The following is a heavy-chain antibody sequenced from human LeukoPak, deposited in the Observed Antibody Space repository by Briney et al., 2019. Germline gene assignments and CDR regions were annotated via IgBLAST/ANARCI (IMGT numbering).Heavy chain of an antibody. CDR1: GGTFSSHV. V-gene: IGHV1-69*06. Sequence: SVKVSCKASGGTFSSHVFSWVRQAPGQGLEWMGGIIPICRTANYAQKFQGRLTITADKSTSTAYMELSSLRSDDTAVYYCASATLRCSGGGCYEMDVWGKGTTVTVSS. CDR3: ASATLRCSGGGCYEMDV. D-gene: IGHD2-15*01. J-gene: IGHJ6*04. CDR2: IIPICRTA.